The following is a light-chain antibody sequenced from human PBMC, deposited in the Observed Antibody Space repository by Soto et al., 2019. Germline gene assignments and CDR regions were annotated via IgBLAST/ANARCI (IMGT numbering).Light chain of an antibody. CDR3: QQLNSYPRT. V-gene: IGKV1-17*01. CDR1: QYISTY. Sequence: DIQMTQSPSSLSASVGDSLTITCRASQYISTYLNWHQQKPGKAPNLLIYDASRLQSGVPSRISGSGSGTEFTLTISSLQPEDFATYYCQQLNSYPRTFGGGTKVDIK. J-gene: IGKJ4*01. CDR2: DAS.